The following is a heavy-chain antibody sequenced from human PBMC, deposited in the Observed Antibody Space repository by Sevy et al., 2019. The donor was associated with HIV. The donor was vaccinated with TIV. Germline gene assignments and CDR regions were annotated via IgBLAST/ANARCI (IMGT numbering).Heavy chain of an antibody. V-gene: IGHV3-53*01. CDR2: IYSGGST. D-gene: IGHD2-15*01. Sequence: GGSLRLSCAASGLTVSSNYMSWVRQAPGKGLEWVSVIYSGGSTYYADSVKGRFTISRDNSKNTLYLQMNSLRAEDTAVYYCARDLGHCSGGSCYDYAFDIWGQGTMVTVSS. CDR1: GLTVSSNY. CDR3: ARDLGHCSGGSCYDYAFDI. J-gene: IGHJ3*02.